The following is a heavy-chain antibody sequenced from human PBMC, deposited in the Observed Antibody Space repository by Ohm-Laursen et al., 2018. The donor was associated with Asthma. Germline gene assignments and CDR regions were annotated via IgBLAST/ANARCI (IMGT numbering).Heavy chain of an antibody. V-gene: IGHV3-21*01. D-gene: IGHD1-26*01. Sequence: GSLRLSCTASGPTFSRYSIHWVRQIPGKGLEWVASISTASSFIYYADSVRSRFTTPTDNDRNSVYLQMNSLRAENTALYYCARIGPEWELPGREYSLHHWGEGTLVTVSS. J-gene: IGHJ1*01. CDR1: GPTFSRYS. CDR2: ISTASSFI. CDR3: ARIGPEWELPGREYSLHH.